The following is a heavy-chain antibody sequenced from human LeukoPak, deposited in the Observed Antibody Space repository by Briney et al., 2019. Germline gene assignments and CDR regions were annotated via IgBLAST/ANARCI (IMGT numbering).Heavy chain of an antibody. CDR3: ARGPTAITMIASWFDP. Sequence: ASVKVSCKASGYTFTSYGISWVRQAPRQGLEWMGGIIPIFGTANYAQKFQGRVTITADESTSTAYMELSSLRSEDTAVYYCARGPTAITMIASWFDPWGQGTLVTVSS. D-gene: IGHD3-22*01. J-gene: IGHJ5*02. CDR2: IIPIFGTA. CDR1: GYTFTSYG. V-gene: IGHV1-69*13.